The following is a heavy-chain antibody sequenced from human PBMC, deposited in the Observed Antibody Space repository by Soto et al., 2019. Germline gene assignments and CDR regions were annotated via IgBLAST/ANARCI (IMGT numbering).Heavy chain of an antibody. J-gene: IGHJ6*02. CDR1: GFTFSSYS. Sequence: GGSLRLSCAASGFTFSSYSMNRVRQAPGKGLEWVSSISSSSSYIYYADSVKGRFTISRDNAKNSLYLQMNSLRAEDTAVYYCARAGVVVVPAAETPNYYYYYGMDVWGQGTTVTVSS. D-gene: IGHD2-2*01. CDR2: ISSSSSYI. CDR3: ARAGVVVVPAAETPNYYYYYGMDV. V-gene: IGHV3-21*01.